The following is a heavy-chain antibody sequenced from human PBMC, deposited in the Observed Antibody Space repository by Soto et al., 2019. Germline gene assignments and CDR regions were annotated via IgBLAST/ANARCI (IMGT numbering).Heavy chain of an antibody. D-gene: IGHD3-10*01. Sequence: SETLCLTCSVSDGSINRSSYYWGWIRQSPGKGLEWIGSVYYSGSTNYNPSLKSRVNISVDTSKNQFSLKLSSVTAADTAVYYCARDYYGSGSYRGDWFDPWGQGTQVTVSS. CDR3: ARDYYGSGSYRGDWFDP. V-gene: IGHV4-39*07. CDR1: DGSINRSSYY. J-gene: IGHJ5*02. CDR2: VYYSGST.